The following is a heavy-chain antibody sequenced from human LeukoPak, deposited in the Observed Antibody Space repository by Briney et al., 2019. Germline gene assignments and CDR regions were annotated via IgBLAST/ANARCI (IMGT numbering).Heavy chain of an antibody. CDR3: AKDRVELPGTNTPTDY. J-gene: IGHJ4*02. D-gene: IGHD2-15*01. CDR2: ISYDGSNK. Sequence: PGGSLRLSCTASGFTFSSYGMHWARQAPGKGLEWVAVISYDGSNKYYADSVKGRLTISRDNSKNTLYLQMNSLRAEDTAVYYCAKDRVELPGTNTPTDYWGQGTLVTVSS. V-gene: IGHV3-30*18. CDR1: GFTFSSYG.